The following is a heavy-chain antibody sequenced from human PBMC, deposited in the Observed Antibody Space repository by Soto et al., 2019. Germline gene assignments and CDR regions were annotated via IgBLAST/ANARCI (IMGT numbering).Heavy chain of an antibody. J-gene: IGHJ6*04. CDR3: ATDLDRGVVPAAKRGRTSSYGMDV. CDR1: GYTFTNYG. Sequence: QVPLVQSGAEVKTPGASVEVSCKASGYTFTNYGINWVRQAPGQGLEWMGWISADDGKTNYAQKLQRRVTMTTDTSTSTDYMVLRRLRSDDTPGDYCATDLDRGVVPAAKRGRTSSYGMDVWGEGTTVAVSS. V-gene: IGHV1-18*04. CDR2: ISADDGKT. D-gene: IGHD2-2*01.